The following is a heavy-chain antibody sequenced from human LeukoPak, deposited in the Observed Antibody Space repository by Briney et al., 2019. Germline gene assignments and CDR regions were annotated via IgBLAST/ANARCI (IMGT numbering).Heavy chain of an antibody. Sequence: SETLSLTCTVSGGSIGSYYWSWIRQPPGKGLEWIGYIYYSGSTNYNPSLKSRVTISVDTSKNQFSLKLSSVTAADTAVYYCARVAVVDNLFDYWGQGTLVTVSS. J-gene: IGHJ4*02. V-gene: IGHV4-59*01. CDR1: GGSIGSYY. CDR3: ARVAVVDNLFDY. CDR2: IYYSGST. D-gene: IGHD2-15*01.